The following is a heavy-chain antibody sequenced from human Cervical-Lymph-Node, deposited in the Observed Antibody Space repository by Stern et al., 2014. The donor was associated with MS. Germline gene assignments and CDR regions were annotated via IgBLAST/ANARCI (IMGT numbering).Heavy chain of an antibody. J-gene: IGHJ5*02. V-gene: IGHV4-31*03. CDR3: ARGQRGSSSWYGNWFDP. Sequence: QVQLVESGPGLVKPSQTLSLTCTVSGGSISSGGYYWSWIRQHPGKGLEWIGYIYYSGSTYYHPSLKSRVTISVDTSKNQFSLKLSSVTAADTAVYYCARGQRGSSSWYGNWFDPWGQGTLVTVSS. CDR1: GGSISSGGYY. CDR2: IYYSGST. D-gene: IGHD6-13*01.